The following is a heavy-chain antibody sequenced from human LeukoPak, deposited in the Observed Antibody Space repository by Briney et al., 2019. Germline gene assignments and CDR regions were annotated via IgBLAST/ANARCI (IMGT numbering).Heavy chain of an antibody. D-gene: IGHD6-13*01. V-gene: IGHV1-46*01. J-gene: IGHJ5*02. Sequence: GASVKVSCKASGYTFTSYYMHWVRQAPGQGLEWMGIINPSGGSTSYAQKFQGRVTMTRDTSTSTVYMELSSLRSEDTAVYYCARDRAIAAPTHPTPNWFDPWGQGTLVTVSS. CDR2: INPSGGST. CDR1: GYTFTSYY. CDR3: ARDRAIAAPTHPTPNWFDP.